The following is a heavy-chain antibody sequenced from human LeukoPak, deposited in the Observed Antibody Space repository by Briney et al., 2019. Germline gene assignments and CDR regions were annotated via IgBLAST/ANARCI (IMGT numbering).Heavy chain of an antibody. J-gene: IGHJ4*02. Sequence: SVEVSCKASGGTSSSYAISWVRQAPGQGLEWMGRIIPILGIANYAQKFQGRVTITADKSTSTAYMALSSLRSEDTAVYYCAVWGSSGWFPFDYWGQGTLVTVSS. CDR3: AVWGSSGWFPFDY. CDR1: GGTSSSYA. CDR2: IIPILGIA. D-gene: IGHD6-19*01. V-gene: IGHV1-69*04.